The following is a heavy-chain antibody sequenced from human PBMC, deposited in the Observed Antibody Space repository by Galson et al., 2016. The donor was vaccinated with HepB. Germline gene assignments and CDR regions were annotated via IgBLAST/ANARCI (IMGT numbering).Heavy chain of an antibody. CDR2: IYYSGST. J-gene: IGHJ4*02. CDR1: GGSISSYY. Sequence: SETLSLTCTVSGGSISSYYWSWIRQPPGKGLEWIGYIYYSGSTDYNPSLKSRVAISVDTSKNQLSLKLSSVTAADTAVYYCARVSALTTFFDYWGQGTLVTVSS. V-gene: IGHV4-59*01. D-gene: IGHD1-1*01. CDR3: ARVSALTTFFDY.